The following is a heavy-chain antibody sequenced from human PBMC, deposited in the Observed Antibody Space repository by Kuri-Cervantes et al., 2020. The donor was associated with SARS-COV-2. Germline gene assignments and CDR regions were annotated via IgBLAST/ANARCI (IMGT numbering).Heavy chain of an antibody. CDR3: AREYSSSWYARPDYYYGMDV. CDR2: INPNSGGT. D-gene: IGHD6-13*01. V-gene: IGHV1-2*02. CDR1: GYTFTGYY. Sequence: ASVKVFCKASGYTFTGYYMHWVRQAPGQGLEWMGWINPNSGGTNYEQKFQGRVTMTRDTSISTAYMELSRLRSDDTAVYYCAREYSSSWYARPDYYYGMDVWGQGTTVTSP. J-gene: IGHJ6*02.